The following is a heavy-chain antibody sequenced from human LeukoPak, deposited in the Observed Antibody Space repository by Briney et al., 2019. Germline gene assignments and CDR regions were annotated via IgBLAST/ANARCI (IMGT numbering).Heavy chain of an antibody. CDR2: MNPNSGNT. CDR1: GYTFTSYD. Sequence: ASVNVSCKASGYTFTSYDINWVRQATGQGLEWMGWMNPNSGNTGYAQKFQGRVTMTRNTSISTAYMELSSLRSEDTAVYYCARGHYDSSGYYDTHLYYYYYGMDVWGQGTTVTVSS. D-gene: IGHD3-22*01. CDR3: ARGHYDSSGYYDTHLYYYYYGMDV. J-gene: IGHJ6*02. V-gene: IGHV1-8*01.